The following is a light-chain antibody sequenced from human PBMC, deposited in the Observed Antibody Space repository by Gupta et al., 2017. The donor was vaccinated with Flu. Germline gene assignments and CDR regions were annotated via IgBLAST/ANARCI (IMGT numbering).Light chain of an antibody. CDR1: QGISTW. CDR3: RQSNSLPLT. CDR2: AAS. V-gene: IGKV1-12*01. Sequence: DIKMTESPSSVSASVGDRVTITCRASQGISTWLAWYQQRPGKAPKLLIYAASSLQSGVPSRFSGSGSGTDFTLIISSLQPEDFTTYYCRQSNSLPLTFGGGTKVEIK. J-gene: IGKJ4*01.